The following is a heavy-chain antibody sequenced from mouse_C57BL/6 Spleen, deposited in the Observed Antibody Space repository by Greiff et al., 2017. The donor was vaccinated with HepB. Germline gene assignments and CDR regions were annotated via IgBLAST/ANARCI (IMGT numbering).Heavy chain of an antibody. Sequence: QVQLQQSGAELVRPGASVTLSCKASGYTFTDYEMHWVKQTPVHGLEWIGAIDPETGGTAYNQKFKGKAILTADKSSSTAYMELRSLTSEDSAVYYCTRFGYVLYYAMDYWGQGTSVTVSS. CDR2: IDPETGGT. D-gene: IGHD2-2*01. CDR1: GYTFTDYE. J-gene: IGHJ4*01. CDR3: TRFGYVLYYAMDY. V-gene: IGHV1-15*01.